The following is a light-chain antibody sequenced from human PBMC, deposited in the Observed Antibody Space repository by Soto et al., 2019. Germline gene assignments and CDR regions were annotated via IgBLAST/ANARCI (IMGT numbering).Light chain of an antibody. CDR1: SSNIGNSY. CDR3: GTWDSSLSAWV. CDR2: ETD. Sequence: QSVLTQPPSVSAAPGQTVTISCSGSSSNIGNSYVSWYHQLPGTAPKLLIYETDKRTTGTPERFSGSKSGTSATLGITGLQTGDEADYYCGTWDSSLSAWVFGGGTKLTVL. V-gene: IGLV1-51*01. J-gene: IGLJ3*02.